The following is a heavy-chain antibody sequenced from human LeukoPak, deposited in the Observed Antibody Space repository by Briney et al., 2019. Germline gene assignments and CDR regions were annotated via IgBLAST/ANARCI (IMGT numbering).Heavy chain of an antibody. CDR3: ARGRYYDSSGYYGY. D-gene: IGHD3-22*01. CDR2: ISCDGSNK. CDR1: GFTFSSYA. J-gene: IGHJ4*02. Sequence: PGGSLRLSCAASGFTFSSYAMHWVRQAPGKGLEWVAVISCDGSNKYYADSVKGRFTISRDNSKNTLYLQMNSLRAEDTAVYYCARGRYYDSSGYYGYWGQGTLVTVSS. V-gene: IGHV3-30-3*01.